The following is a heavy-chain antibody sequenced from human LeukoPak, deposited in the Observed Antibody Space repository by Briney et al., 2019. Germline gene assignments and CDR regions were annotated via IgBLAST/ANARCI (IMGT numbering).Heavy chain of an antibody. Sequence: GGSLRLSCAASGFTFSSYWMSWVRQAPGKGLEWVANIKQDGSEKYYVDSVKGRFTISRDNAKNSLYLQMNSLRAEDTAVYYCARDLLMSMVRGVIRWGFDYWGQGTLVTVSS. J-gene: IGHJ4*02. CDR1: GFTFSSYW. D-gene: IGHD3-10*01. CDR2: IKQDGSEK. V-gene: IGHV3-7*01. CDR3: ARDLLMSMVRGVIRWGFDY.